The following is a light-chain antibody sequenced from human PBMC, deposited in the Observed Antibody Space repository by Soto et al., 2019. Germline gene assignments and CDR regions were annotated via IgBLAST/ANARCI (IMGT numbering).Light chain of an antibody. J-gene: IGLJ3*02. Sequence: QLVLTQPPSVSGAPGQRVTISCTGSSSNIGAGYDVHWYQQFPGTAPKLLIYGNNNRPSGVPDRVSGAKSGTSASLAITGLQAEDEADYYCQSYDSRLSGWVFGGGTKLTVL. CDR1: SSNIGAGYD. CDR3: QSYDSRLSGWV. CDR2: GNN. V-gene: IGLV1-40*01.